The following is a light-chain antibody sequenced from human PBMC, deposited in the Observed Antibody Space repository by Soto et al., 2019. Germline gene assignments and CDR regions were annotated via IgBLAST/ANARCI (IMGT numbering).Light chain of an antibody. J-gene: IGKJ1*01. V-gene: IGKV1-5*01. CDR1: QSIGTW. Sequence: DTPLNQSPSTLSAKVGDRNTIPCRASQSIGTWLAWYQHRPGEGPKLLIHDASSLESGVPSRFSGSGSATEFSLTISSLESGDSGTYHCQQYATYAPSTFGQGTKVDIK. CDR2: DAS. CDR3: QQYATYAPST.